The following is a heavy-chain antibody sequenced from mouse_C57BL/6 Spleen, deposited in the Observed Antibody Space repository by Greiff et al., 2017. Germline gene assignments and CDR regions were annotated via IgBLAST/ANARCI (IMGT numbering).Heavy chain of an antibody. CDR1: GYTFTTYP. CDR3: AIAYYSNYFDY. V-gene: IGHV1-47*01. D-gene: IGHD2-5*01. CDR2: FHPYNDDT. Sequence: VKLQESGAELVKPGASVKMSCKASGYTFTTYPIEWMKQNHGKSLEWIGNFHPYNDDTKYNEKFKGKATMTVEKSSSTVYLELSRLTSDDSAVYYCAIAYYSNYFDYWGQGTTLTVSS. J-gene: IGHJ2*01.